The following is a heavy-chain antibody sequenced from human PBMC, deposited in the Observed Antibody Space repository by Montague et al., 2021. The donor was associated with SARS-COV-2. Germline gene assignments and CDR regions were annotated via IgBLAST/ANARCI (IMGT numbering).Heavy chain of an antibody. J-gene: IGHJ4*02. V-gene: IGHV4-39*01. CDR2: IHSSGST. CDR1: GGSISSGSYY. Sequence: SETLSLTCTVAGGSISSGSYYWGWIRQPPGKGLAWIGNIHSSGSTYYKSRVTISVDTSKNQFSLKVTSVTAADTAVYYCARRLGGSGWLDYWGQGTLVTVSS. D-gene: IGHD6-25*01. CDR3: ARRLGGSGWLDY.